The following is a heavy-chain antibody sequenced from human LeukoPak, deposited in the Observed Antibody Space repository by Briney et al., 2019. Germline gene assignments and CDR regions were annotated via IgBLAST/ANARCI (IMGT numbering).Heavy chain of an antibody. Sequence: SETLSLTCAVSGESFSGYYWTWIRQPPGKGLEWIGEINHSGSTNYTASLKGRVTISVDKSKNQFSLKLTSVTAADTAVYYCARRRNCSGGSCYSRYYYYMDVWGKGTTVTISS. D-gene: IGHD2-15*01. V-gene: IGHV4-34*01. CDR1: GESFSGYY. CDR3: ARRRNCSGGSCYSRYYYYMDV. J-gene: IGHJ6*03. CDR2: INHSGST.